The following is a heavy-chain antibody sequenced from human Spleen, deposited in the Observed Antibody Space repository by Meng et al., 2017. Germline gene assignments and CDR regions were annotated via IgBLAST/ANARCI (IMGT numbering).Heavy chain of an antibody. Sequence: GGSLRLSCAASGFNFRTYAMAWVRQAPGKGLEWVSSFSTGGDGAYYADYVKGRFTISRDNSKNTLFLQMNSLRPEDTAVYFCAKASLGDCSGGYCYPFDYWGLGIQVTGAS. J-gene: IGHJ4*01. V-gene: IGHV3-23*01. CDR2: FSTGGDGA. D-gene: IGHD2-15*01. CDR1: GFNFRTYA. CDR3: AKASLGDCSGGYCYPFDY.